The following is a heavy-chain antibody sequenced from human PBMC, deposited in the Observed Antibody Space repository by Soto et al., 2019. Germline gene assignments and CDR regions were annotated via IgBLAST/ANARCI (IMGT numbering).Heavy chain of an antibody. V-gene: IGHV4-39*01. Sequence: SETLSLTCTVSGGSISSSSYYWGWIRQPPGKGLELIGIIYYSGSTYYNPSLMSRVTISVDTSKNQFSLKLSSVTAADTAVYYCARHTPAISISDHWGQGTLVTVSS. D-gene: IGHD2-15*01. CDR1: GGSISSSSYY. J-gene: IGHJ4*02. CDR3: ARHTPAISISDH. CDR2: IYYSGST.